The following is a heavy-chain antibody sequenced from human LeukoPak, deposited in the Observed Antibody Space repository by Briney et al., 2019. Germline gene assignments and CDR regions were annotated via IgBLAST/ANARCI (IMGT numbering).Heavy chain of an antibody. Sequence: APVKVSCKASGYTFTSYYMHWVRQAPGQGLEWMGRINPNSGGTNYAQKFQGRVTMTRDTSISTAYMELSRLRSDDTAVYYCAREDSSSWNVDVWGQGTTVTVSS. V-gene: IGHV1-2*06. CDR1: GYTFTSYY. CDR3: AREDSSSWNVDV. J-gene: IGHJ6*02. CDR2: INPNSGGT. D-gene: IGHD6-13*01.